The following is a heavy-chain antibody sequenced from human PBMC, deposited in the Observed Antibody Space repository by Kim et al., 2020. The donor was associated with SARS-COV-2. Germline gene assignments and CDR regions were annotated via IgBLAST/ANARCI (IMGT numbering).Heavy chain of an antibody. CDR3: AIAGSVLLWFGELYDY. Sequence: GGSLRLSCAASGFTFSSYAMSWVRQAPGKGLEWVSGISGSGGSTYYADSVKGRFTISRDNSKNTLYLQMNSLRAEDTAVYYCAIAGSVLLWFGELYDYWRQGTLVTVSS. J-gene: IGHJ4*02. CDR1: GFTFSSYA. D-gene: IGHD3-10*01. V-gene: IGHV3-23*01. CDR2: ISGSGGST.